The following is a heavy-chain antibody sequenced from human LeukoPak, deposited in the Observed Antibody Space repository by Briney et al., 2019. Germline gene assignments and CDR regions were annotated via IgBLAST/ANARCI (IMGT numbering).Heavy chain of an antibody. V-gene: IGHV4-59*08. Sequence: SETLSLTCTVSGGSINTYYWSWIRHPPGKGLEWIGYIYYSGCTNYSPSLKSRVTISVDTSKNQFSLKLSSVTAADTAVYYCARLGVRYSTSSWWFDPWGQGILVTVSS. CDR2: IYYSGCT. CDR3: ARLGVRYSTSSWWFDP. J-gene: IGHJ5*02. D-gene: IGHD6-6*01. CDR1: GGSINTYY.